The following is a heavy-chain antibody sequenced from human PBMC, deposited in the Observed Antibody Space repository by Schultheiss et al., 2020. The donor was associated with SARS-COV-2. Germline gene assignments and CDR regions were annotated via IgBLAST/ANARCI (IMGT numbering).Heavy chain of an antibody. D-gene: IGHD5-18*01. CDR1: GFTFSSYA. CDR2: IRSKAYGGTT. Sequence: GESLKISCAASGFTFSSYAMSWVRQAPGKGLEWVGFIRSKAYGGTTEYAASVKGRFTISRDDSKSIAYLQMNSLKTEDTAVYYCTRDRVQLWSYYYYGMDVWGQGTTVTVSS. V-gene: IGHV3-49*04. J-gene: IGHJ6*02. CDR3: TRDRVQLWSYYYYGMDV.